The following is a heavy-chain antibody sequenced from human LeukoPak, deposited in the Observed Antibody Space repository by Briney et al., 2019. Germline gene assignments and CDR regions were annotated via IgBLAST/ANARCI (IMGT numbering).Heavy chain of an antibody. V-gene: IGHV3-48*01. J-gene: IGHJ4*02. CDR2: IHSTSGSI. CDR3: SRVVQDVTGADY. CDR1: GFSFCSYH. D-gene: IGHD3-9*01. Sequence: GGSLSLSCAASGFSFCSYHMNWVRQAPGKGVEWISYIHSTSGSINYADSVKGRFTISRDNAKNSLYLQMNSLRAEDTAVYYCSRVVQDVTGADYWGQGTLVIVSS.